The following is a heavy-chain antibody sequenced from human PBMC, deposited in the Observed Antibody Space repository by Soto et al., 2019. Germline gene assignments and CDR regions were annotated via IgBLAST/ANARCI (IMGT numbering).Heavy chain of an antibody. Sequence: QERLVQSGAEVRKPGSSVKVSCKVTGGTSTRYAINWVRQAPGQGLEWMGGIVTMFGTSKYAQKFQGRVTITANTSTNIVYMELRGLSSDDTAVDYCNRGLEYDFWSGHLWGQGTLVSVSS. V-gene: IGHV1-69*06. CDR3: NRGLEYDFWSGHL. CDR1: GGTSTRYA. J-gene: IGHJ4*02. CDR2: IVTMFGTS. D-gene: IGHD3-3*01.